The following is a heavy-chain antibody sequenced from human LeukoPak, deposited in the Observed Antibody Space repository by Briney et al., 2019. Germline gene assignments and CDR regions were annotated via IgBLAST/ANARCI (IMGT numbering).Heavy chain of an antibody. CDR2: MNPNSGNT. V-gene: IGHV1-8*01. CDR3: ATGPIDMIVDYLHY. J-gene: IGHJ4*02. CDR1: GYTFTTYD. Sequence: ASVKVSCKASGYTFTTYDINWVRQATGQGLEWMGWMNPNSGNTGYAQKFQGRLTMTRNTFISTAYMELSSLRSEDTAVYYCATGPIDMIVDYLHYWGQGTLVTVSS. D-gene: IGHD3-16*01.